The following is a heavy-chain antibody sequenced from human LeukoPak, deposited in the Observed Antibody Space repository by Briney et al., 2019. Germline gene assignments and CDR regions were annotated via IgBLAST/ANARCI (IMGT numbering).Heavy chain of an antibody. V-gene: IGHV4-39*01. D-gene: IGHD2-2*01. J-gene: IGHJ4*02. CDR2: IYYSGST. CDR3: ARELDCSSTSCEVGGGFDY. CDR1: GGSISSSSYY. Sequence: SETLSLTCTVSGGSISSSSYYWGWIRQPPGKGLEWIGSIYYSGSTYYNPSLKSRVTISVDTSRNQFSLKLSSVTAADTAVYYCARELDCSSTSCEVGGGFDYWGQGTLVTVSS.